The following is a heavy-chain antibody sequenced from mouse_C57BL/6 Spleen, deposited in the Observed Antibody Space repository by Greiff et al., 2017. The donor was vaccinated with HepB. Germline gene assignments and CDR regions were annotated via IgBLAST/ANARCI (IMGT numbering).Heavy chain of an antibody. CDR2: IRLKSDNYAT. CDR1: GFTFSNYW. CDR3: TRITTVVATFDY. D-gene: IGHD1-1*01. Sequence: EVQRVESGGGLVQPGGSMKLSCVASGFTFSNYWMNWVRQSPEKGLEWVAQIRLKSDNYATHYAESVKGRFTISRDDSKSSVYLQMNNLRAEDTGIYYCTRITTVVATFDYWGQGTTLTVSS. V-gene: IGHV6-3*01. J-gene: IGHJ2*01.